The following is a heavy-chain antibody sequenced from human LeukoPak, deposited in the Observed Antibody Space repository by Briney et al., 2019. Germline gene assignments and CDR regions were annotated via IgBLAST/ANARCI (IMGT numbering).Heavy chain of an antibody. J-gene: IGHJ2*01. CDR3: AKDHTGDSGWYFDL. Sequence: GGSLRLSCAASGFTFSSYGMHWVRQAPGKGLEWVAFIRYDGSNKYYADSVKGRFTISRDNSKNTLYLQMNSLRAEDTAVYYCAKDHTGDSGWYFDLWGRGTLVTVSS. CDR1: GFTFSSYG. D-gene: IGHD7-27*01. CDR2: IRYDGSNK. V-gene: IGHV3-30*02.